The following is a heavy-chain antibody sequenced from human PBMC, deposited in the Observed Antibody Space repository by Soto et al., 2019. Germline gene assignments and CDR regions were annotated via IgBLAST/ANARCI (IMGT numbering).Heavy chain of an antibody. CDR3: AKGLTTGYYYGMDV. Sequence: PGGSLRLSCAASGFTFDDYAMHWVRQAPGKGLEWVSGISWNSGSIGYADSVKGRFTISRDNAKNSLYLQMNSLRAEDTALYYCAKGLTTGYYYGMDVWGQGTTVTVSS. CDR1: GFTFDDYA. CDR2: ISWNSGSI. D-gene: IGHD4-4*01. J-gene: IGHJ6*02. V-gene: IGHV3-9*01.